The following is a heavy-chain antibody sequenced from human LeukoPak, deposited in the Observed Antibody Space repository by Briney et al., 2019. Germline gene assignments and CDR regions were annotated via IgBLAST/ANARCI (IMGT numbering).Heavy chain of an antibody. CDR2: INPSGGST. CDR3: ARDFRAAYYYGSGVDY. Sequence: ASVKVSCKASGYTFTSYYMHWVRQAPGQGLEWMGIINPSGGSTSYAQKFQGRVTMTRDTSTSTVYMELSSLRSEDTAAYYCARDFRAAYYYGSGVDYWGQGTLVTVSS. CDR1: GYTFTSYY. J-gene: IGHJ4*02. V-gene: IGHV1-46*01. D-gene: IGHD3-10*01.